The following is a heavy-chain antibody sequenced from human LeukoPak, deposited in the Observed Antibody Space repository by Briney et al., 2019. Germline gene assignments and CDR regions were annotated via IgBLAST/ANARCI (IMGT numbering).Heavy chain of an antibody. D-gene: IGHD6-19*01. CDR3: ARVRSSGLDAFDI. CDR1: GFTFSSYS. J-gene: IGHJ3*02. CDR2: ISSSSSYI. Sequence: GGSLRLSCAASGFTFSSYSMNWVRQAPGRGLEWASSISSSSSYIYYADSVKGRFTISRDNAKNSLYLQMNSLRAEDTAVYYCARVRSSGLDAFDIWGQGTMVTVSS. V-gene: IGHV3-21*01.